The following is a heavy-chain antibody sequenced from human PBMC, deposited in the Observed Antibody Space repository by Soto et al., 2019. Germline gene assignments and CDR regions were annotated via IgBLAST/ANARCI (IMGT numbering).Heavy chain of an antibody. J-gene: IGHJ3*02. CDR2: INPNSGGT. CDR1: GYIFTDYY. Sequence: ASVKVSCKASGYIFTDYYLHWVRQALGQGLEWMGWINPNSGGTNYAQKFQGWVTMTRDTSISTAYMELSRLRSDDTAVYYCARIAAAGTSDAFDIWGQGTMVTVSS. CDR3: ARIAAAGTSDAFDI. D-gene: IGHD6-13*01. V-gene: IGHV1-2*04.